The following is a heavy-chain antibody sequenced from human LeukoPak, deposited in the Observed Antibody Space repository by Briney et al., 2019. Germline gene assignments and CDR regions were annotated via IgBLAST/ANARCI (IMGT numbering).Heavy chain of an antibody. CDR1: GFTFSDYY. CDR3: ARDVVYDSSGSSRYDAFDI. J-gene: IGHJ3*02. Sequence: PGGSLRLSCAASGFTFSDYYMSWIRQAPGKGLEWVSYISSSGSTIYYADSVKGRFTISRDNAKNSLYLQMNSLRAEDTAVYYCARDVVYDSSGSSRYDAFDIWGQGTMVTVSS. CDR2: ISSSGSTI. D-gene: IGHD3-22*01. V-gene: IGHV3-11*01.